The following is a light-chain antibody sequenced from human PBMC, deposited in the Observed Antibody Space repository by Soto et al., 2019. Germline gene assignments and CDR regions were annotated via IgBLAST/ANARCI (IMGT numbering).Light chain of an antibody. J-gene: IGKJ4*02. CDR2: VAS. CDR3: QQYNVWPLT. V-gene: IGKV3-15*01. CDR1: QSVSSN. Sequence: EIVMTQSPATLSVSPGERATLSCRASQSVSSNLAWYQQKPGQTPKLIIYVASTSTTGIPARFSGRGSGTGFTLTISRLQSEYFAVYYCQQYNVWPLTFGGGTKVEFK.